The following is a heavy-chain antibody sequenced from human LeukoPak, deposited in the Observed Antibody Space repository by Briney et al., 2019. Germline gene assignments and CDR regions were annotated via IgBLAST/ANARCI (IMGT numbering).Heavy chain of an antibody. Sequence: ASVKVSCKASGYTFTSYYMHWVRQATGQGREWMGWMNPNSGNTGYAQKFQGRVTMTRNTSISTAYMELSSLRSEDTAVYYCARGIAARPGWFDPWGQGTLVTVSS. J-gene: IGHJ5*02. CDR1: GYTFTSYY. CDR2: MNPNSGNT. D-gene: IGHD6-6*01. CDR3: ARGIAARPGWFDP. V-gene: IGHV1-8*02.